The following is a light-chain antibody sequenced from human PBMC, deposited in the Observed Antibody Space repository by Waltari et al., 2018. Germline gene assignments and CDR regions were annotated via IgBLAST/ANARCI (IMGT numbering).Light chain of an antibody. J-gene: IGLJ2*01. CDR3: SSYTSSSTPVV. CDR2: DVS. V-gene: IGLV2-14*01. Sequence: QSALTQPASVSGSPGQSITISCTGPSSDVGGYHYLSWYQQHPGKAPKLMIYDVSKRPSGVSNRFSGSKSGNTASLTISGLQAEDEADYYCSSYTSSSTPVVFGGGTKLTVL. CDR1: SSDVGGYHY.